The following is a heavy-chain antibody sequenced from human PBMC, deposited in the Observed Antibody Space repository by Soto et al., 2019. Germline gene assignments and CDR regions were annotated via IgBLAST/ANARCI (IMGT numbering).Heavy chain of an antibody. CDR2: INPNSGGT. J-gene: IGHJ5*02. D-gene: IGHD2-2*01. CDR1: GYTFTGYY. CDR3: ARALGYCSSTSCPDP. V-gene: IGHV1-2*02. Sequence: ASVKVSCKASGYTFTGYYMHWVRQAPGQGLEWMGWINPNSGGTNYAQKFRGRVTMTRDTSISTAYMELSRLRSDDTAVYYCARALGYCSSTSCPDPWGQGTLVTVSS.